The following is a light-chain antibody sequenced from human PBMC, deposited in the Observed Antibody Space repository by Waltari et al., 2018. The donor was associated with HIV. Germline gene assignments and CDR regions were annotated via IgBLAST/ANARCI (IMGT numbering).Light chain of an antibody. CDR1: QSISNY. CDR2: TAS. J-gene: IGKJ1*01. CDR3: QQSYDSPRT. V-gene: IGKV1-39*01. Sequence: IQMTHSPSSLSASVGDRVTITCRASQSISNYLNWYQQKPGKAPEVLIYTASGLQSGVPSRFSGSGSGTDFTLTISSLQPEDFATYYCQQSYDSPRTFGQGTKVEIK.